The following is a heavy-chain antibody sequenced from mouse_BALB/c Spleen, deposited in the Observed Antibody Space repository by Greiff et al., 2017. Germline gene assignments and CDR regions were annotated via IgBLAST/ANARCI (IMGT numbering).Heavy chain of an antibody. D-gene: IGHD1-1*01. CDR1: GFTFSDYY. CDR3: ARVYFYAMDY. V-gene: IGHV5-4*02. Sequence: EVQLVESGGGLVQPGGSRKLSCAASGFTFSDYYMYWVRQTPEKRLEWVATISDGGSYTYYPDSVKGRFTISRDNAKNNLYLQMSSLKSEDTAMYYCARVYFYAMDYWGQGTSVTVSS. J-gene: IGHJ4*01. CDR2: ISDGGSYT.